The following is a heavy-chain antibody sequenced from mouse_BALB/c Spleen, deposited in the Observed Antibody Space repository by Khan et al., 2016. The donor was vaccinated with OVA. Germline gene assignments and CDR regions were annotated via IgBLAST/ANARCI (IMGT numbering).Heavy chain of an antibody. Sequence: QVQLQQLGPELVRPGASVKMSCKASGYTFTSFWMHWVKQRPGQGLEWIGMIDPPNSETRFNQKFKAKATLNVDNSPNTAYMQCSSLTSEDSAVYYCARGGYGSPFAFWGQGTLVTVSA. J-gene: IGHJ3*01. V-gene: IGHV1S127*01. CDR3: ARGGYGSPFAF. CDR1: GYTFTSFW. CDR2: IDPPNSET. D-gene: IGHD1-1*01.